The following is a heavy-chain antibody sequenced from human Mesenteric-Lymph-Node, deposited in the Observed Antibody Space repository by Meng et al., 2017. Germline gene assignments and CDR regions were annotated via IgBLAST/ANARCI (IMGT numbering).Heavy chain of an antibody. J-gene: IGHJ4*02. V-gene: IGHV1-2*02. Sequence: ASVKVSCKASGYTFTGYYMHWVRQAPGQGLEWMGWINPNSGGTNYAQKFQGRVTMTRDTSISTAYMELSRLRSDDTAVYYCARGVAAGWLPPGFDYWGQGTLVTVSS. CDR2: INPNSGGT. CDR3: ARGVAAGWLPPGFDY. CDR1: GYTFTGYY. D-gene: IGHD5-12*01.